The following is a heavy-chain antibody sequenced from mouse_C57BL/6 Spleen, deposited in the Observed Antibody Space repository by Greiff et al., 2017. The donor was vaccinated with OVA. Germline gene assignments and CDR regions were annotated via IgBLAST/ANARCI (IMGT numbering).Heavy chain of an antibody. CDR3: ARANTTVVEDWYFDV. D-gene: IGHD1-1*01. CDR1: GYTFTDYN. CDR2: INPNNGGT. Sequence: EVQLQQSGPELVKPGASVKMSCKASGYTFTDYNMHWVKQSHGKSLEWIGYINPNNGGTSYHQKFKGKATLTVNKSSSTAYMELRSLPTDDYAVYYCARANTTVVEDWYFDVWGTGTTVTVSA. V-gene: IGHV1-22*01. J-gene: IGHJ1*03.